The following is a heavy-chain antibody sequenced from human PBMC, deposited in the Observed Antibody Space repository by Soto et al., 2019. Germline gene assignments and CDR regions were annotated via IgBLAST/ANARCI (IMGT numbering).Heavy chain of an antibody. V-gene: IGHV1-3*04. J-gene: IGHJ6*02. CDR2: INIGSGNT. D-gene: IGHD1-26*01. CDR3: ARDPSIVGADGEEYYYYYGMDV. Sequence: GASVKVSCKASGYAFSSYAMHWVRQAPGQRLEWMGWINIGSGNTEYSQNFQDRITITRDTSARTVYMELSGLRSEDTAVYYCARDPSIVGADGEEYYYYYGMDVWGQGTTVTVSS. CDR1: GYAFSSYA.